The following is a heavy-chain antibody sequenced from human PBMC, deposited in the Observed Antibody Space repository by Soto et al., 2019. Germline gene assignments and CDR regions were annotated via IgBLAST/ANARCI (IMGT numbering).Heavy chain of an antibody. CDR1: GGTFSTYS. Sequence: QVQLVQSGAEVKKPGSSVKVSCKTSGGTFSTYSIVWVRQAPGEGLEWMEGIIPIFGTANYAQKFQDRVTISADRSTNTAFMELSSQKSEDTAMYFCANSRGNNYGVGANVYFDYWGQGPRVSVSS. J-gene: IGHJ4*02. CDR2: IIPIFGTA. D-gene: IGHD5-18*01. CDR3: ANSRGNNYGVGANVYFDY. V-gene: IGHV1-69*06.